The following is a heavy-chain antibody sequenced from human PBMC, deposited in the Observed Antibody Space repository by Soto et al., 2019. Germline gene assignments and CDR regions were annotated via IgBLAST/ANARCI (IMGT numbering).Heavy chain of an antibody. D-gene: IGHD5-12*01. V-gene: IGHV3-30-3*01. CDR3: ARDYYRFNSGYGFSMDV. CDR2: ISYDGSNK. CDR1: GFTFNSYA. Sequence: GGSLRLSCAASGFTFNSYAMTWVRQAPGKGLEWVAVISYDGSNKYYADSVKGRFTISRDNSKNTLYLQMNSLRAEDTAVYYCARDYYRFNSGYGFSMDVWGQGTTVTVSS. J-gene: IGHJ6*02.